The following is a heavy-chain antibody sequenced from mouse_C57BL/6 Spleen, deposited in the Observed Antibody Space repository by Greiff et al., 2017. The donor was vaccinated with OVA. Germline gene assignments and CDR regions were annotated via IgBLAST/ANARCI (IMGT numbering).Heavy chain of an antibody. D-gene: IGHD2-3*01. J-gene: IGHJ2*01. V-gene: IGHV1-61*01. CDR1: GYTFTSYW. CDR3: ARDYDGYPDY. Sequence: VQLQQSGAELVRPGSSVKLSCKASGYTFTSYWMDWVKQRPGQGLEWIGNIYPSDSETHYNQKFKDKATLTVDKSSSTAYMQLSSLTSEDSAVYYCARDYDGYPDYWGQGTTLTVSS. CDR2: IYPSDSET.